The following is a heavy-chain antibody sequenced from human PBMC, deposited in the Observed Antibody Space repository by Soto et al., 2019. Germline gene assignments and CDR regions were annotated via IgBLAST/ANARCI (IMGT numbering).Heavy chain of an antibody. Sequence: LRLSCAASGFSLRDYGMHWVRQAPGKGLEYVAAVSDDGSEQYYADSVRGRFTISRDNSKNTVYLQLDSLTTGDTAVYYCARDPTGGYFHYDYWGQGALVTVSS. J-gene: IGHJ4*02. CDR3: ARDPTGGYFHYDY. V-gene: IGHV3-30*17. D-gene: IGHD1-26*01. CDR2: VSDDGSEQ. CDR1: GFSLRDYG.